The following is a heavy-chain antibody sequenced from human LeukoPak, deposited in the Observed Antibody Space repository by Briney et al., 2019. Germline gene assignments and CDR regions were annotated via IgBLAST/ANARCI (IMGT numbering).Heavy chain of an antibody. D-gene: IGHD3-10*01. V-gene: IGHV3-30*18. CDR3: AKDPLYGSGSYYNFGWQFDY. Sequence: PGGSLRLSCAASGFTFSSYGMHWVRQAPGEGLEWVAVISYDGSNKYYADSVKGRFTISRDNSKNTLYLQMNSLRAEDTAVYYCAKDPLYGSGSYYNFGWQFDYWGQGTLVTVSS. CDR2: ISYDGSNK. CDR1: GFTFSSYG. J-gene: IGHJ4*02.